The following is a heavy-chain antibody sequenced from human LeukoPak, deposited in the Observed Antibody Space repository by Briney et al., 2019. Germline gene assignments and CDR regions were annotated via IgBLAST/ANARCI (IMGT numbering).Heavy chain of an antibody. CDR2: ISYDGSNK. CDR1: GFTFSSYA. CDR3: ARGRGLQIWLVRTDY. V-gene: IGHV3-30-3*01. D-gene: IGHD5-18*01. Sequence: HSGGSLRLSCAASGFTFSSYAMHWVRQAPGKGLEWVAVISYDGSNKYYADSVKGRFTISRDNSKNTLYLQMNSLRAEDTAVHYCARGRGLQIWLVRTDYWGQGTLVTVSS. J-gene: IGHJ4*02.